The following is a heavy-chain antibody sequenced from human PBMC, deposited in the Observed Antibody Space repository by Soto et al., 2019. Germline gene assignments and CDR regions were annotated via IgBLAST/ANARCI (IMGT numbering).Heavy chain of an antibody. CDR1: GLTFSDHY. V-gene: IGHV3-72*01. CDR2: IRDRVHSYST. Sequence: EVQLAESGGGLVQPGGSLRLSCAVSGLTFSDHYMGWVRQAPGKGLDWVGRIRDRVHSYSTEYAASVKGRFTISRDDSRNSLYLQMNSLKMEDTAVFYCVSLWSVTGSRDYWGRGTLVTVSS. D-gene: IGHD1-20*01. J-gene: IGHJ4*02. CDR3: VSLWSVTGSRDY.